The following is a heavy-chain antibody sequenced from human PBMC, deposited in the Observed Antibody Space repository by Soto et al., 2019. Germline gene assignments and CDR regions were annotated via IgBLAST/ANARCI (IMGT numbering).Heavy chain of an antibody. CDR2: IYYSGST. J-gene: IGHJ6*02. CDR1: GGSISSGGYY. Sequence: PSETLSLTCTVSGGSISSGGYYWSWIRQHPGKGLEWIGYIYYSGSTYYNSSLKSRVTISVDKSKNQFSLKLSSVTAADTAVYYCVLRIAVAGEGYYYYGMDVWGQGTTVTVSS. CDR3: VLRIAVAGEGYYYYGMDV. D-gene: IGHD6-19*01. V-gene: IGHV4-31*09.